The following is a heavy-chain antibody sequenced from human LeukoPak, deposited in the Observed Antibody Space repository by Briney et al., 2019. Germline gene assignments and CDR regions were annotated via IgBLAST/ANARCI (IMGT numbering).Heavy chain of an antibody. Sequence: SETLCLTCTVSGGSISRDFWSWIRQPPGKGLEWIGYIYYTGSTHYNPSHKSRVTISIDTSKNQFSLRLSSVTAADTAVYYCASGYGDYWFDPWGQGTLVTVSS. D-gene: IGHD4-17*01. J-gene: IGHJ5*02. CDR1: GGSISRDF. CDR2: IYYTGST. V-gene: IGHV4-59*01. CDR3: ASGYGDYWFDP.